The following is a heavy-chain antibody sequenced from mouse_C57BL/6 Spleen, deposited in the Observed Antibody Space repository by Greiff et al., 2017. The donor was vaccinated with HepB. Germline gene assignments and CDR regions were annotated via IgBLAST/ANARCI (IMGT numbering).Heavy chain of an antibody. CDR3: TRPRRDIYGYFDV. CDR1: GYTFTDYE. D-gene: IGHD3-3*01. CDR2: IDPDTGGT. V-gene: IGHV1-15*01. J-gene: IGHJ1*03. Sequence: QVQLQQSGAALVRPGASVTLSCKASGYTFTDYELHWVQQTPVHGLEWIGAIDPDTGGTAYNQKFKGKAILTADKSSSTAYIELRSLTSEDSAVYYCTRPRRDIYGYFDVWGTGTTVTVSS.